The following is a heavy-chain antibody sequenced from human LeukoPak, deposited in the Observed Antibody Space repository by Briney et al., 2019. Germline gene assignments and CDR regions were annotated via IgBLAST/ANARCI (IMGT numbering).Heavy chain of an antibody. Sequence: PGGSLRLSCAASGFTFSHAWMSWVRQAPGKGLELVARIKNKPDGGTSDYTAPVKGRFTISRDDSKSTLYLQMNSLKTEDTAVYYCTVVNYGSGSYPLGSWGQGALVTVSS. D-gene: IGHD3-10*01. CDR1: GFTFSHAW. CDR2: IKNKPDGGTS. CDR3: TVVNYGSGSYPLGS. J-gene: IGHJ5*02. V-gene: IGHV3-15*01.